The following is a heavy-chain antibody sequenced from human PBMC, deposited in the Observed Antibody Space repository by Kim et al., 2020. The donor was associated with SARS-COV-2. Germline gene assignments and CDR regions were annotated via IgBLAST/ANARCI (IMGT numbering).Heavy chain of an antibody. CDR2: IYYSGST. CDR1: GGSISSSSYY. V-gene: IGHV4-39*01. D-gene: IGHD3-3*01. Sequence: SETLSLTCTVSGGSISSSSYYWGWIRQPPGKGLEWIGSIYYSGSTYYNPSLKSRVTISVDTSKNQFSLKLSSVTAADTAVYYCARQRIRFLEWLLQTNYYYYYGMDVWGQGTTVTVSS. CDR3: ARQRIRFLEWLLQTNYYYYYGMDV. J-gene: IGHJ6*02.